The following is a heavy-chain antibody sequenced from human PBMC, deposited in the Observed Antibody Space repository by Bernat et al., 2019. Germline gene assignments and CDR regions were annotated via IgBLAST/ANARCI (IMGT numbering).Heavy chain of an antibody. V-gene: IGHV4-38-2*02. Sequence: QVQLQESGPGLVKPSETLSLTCAVSGYSISSGYYWGWIRQPPGKGLEWIGSIYHSGSTYYNPSLKSRVTISVDTSKNQFSLKLSSVTAADTAVYYCAREGNYVWGSYRSPRGNNWCEPRGKGTLVTVAS. CDR3: AREGNYVWGSYRSPRGNNWCEP. CDR1: GYSISSGYY. J-gene: IGHJ5*01. D-gene: IGHD3-16*02. CDR2: IYHSGST.